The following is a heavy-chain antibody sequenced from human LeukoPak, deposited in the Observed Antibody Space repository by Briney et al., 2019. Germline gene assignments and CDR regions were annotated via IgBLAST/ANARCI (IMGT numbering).Heavy chain of an antibody. CDR2: IYYSGST. V-gene: IGHV4-31*03. Sequence: SETLSLTCTVSGGSISSDGYYWSWIRQHPGKGLEWIGYIYYSGSTYYSPSLKSRVTISVDTSKHQFSLKLSSVTAADTAVYYCARGPYSSGWYSYWGQGTLVTVSS. CDR3: ARGPYSSGWYSY. J-gene: IGHJ4*02. CDR1: GGSISSDGYY. D-gene: IGHD6-19*01.